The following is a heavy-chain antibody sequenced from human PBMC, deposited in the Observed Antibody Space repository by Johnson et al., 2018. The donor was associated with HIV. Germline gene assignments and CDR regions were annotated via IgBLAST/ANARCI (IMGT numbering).Heavy chain of an antibody. CDR3: AKEGGELLLDAFDI. D-gene: IGHD1-26*01. CDR2: IYSGGST. CDR1: GFTFSSYA. J-gene: IGHJ3*02. Sequence: QVQLVESGGGVVQPGRSLRLSCAASGFTFSSYAMHWVRQAPGKGLEWVSVIYSGGSTYYADSVKGRFTISRDNSKNTLYLQMNSLRAEDTAVYYCAKEGGELLLDAFDIWGQGTMVTVSS. V-gene: IGHV3-NL1*01.